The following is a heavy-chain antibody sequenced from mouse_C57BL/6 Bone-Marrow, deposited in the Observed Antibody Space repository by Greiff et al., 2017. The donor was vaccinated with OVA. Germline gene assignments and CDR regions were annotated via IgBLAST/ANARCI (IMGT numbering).Heavy chain of an antibody. CDR2: IDPSDSYT. D-gene: IGHD1-1*01. Sequence: QVQLKQPGAELVKPGASVKLSCKASGYTFTSYWMQWVKQRPGQGLEWIGEIDPSDSYTNYNQKFKGKATLTVDTSSSTAYMQLSSLPSEDSAVYYCARGTVVAPFDYWGQGTTLTVSS. CDR1: GYTFTSYW. V-gene: IGHV1-50*01. CDR3: ARGTVVAPFDY. J-gene: IGHJ2*01.